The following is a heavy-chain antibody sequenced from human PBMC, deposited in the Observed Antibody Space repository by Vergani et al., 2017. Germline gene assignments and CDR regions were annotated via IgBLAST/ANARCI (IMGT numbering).Heavy chain of an antibody. D-gene: IGHD5-12*01. J-gene: IGHJ5*01. V-gene: IGHV3-74*01. CDR3: VRARCSGPCFMSNWFDS. Sequence: EVQLLESGGGLIHPGGSLRLSCEGSGFSFSGYWMHWVRQSPEKGLVWVSRIKSDGSITNYADSVKGRFTISRENAKNTLYLEMNSLRGDDTAIYYCVRARCSGPCFMSNWFDSWGQGTLVTVSS. CDR2: IKSDGSIT. CDR1: GFSFSGYW.